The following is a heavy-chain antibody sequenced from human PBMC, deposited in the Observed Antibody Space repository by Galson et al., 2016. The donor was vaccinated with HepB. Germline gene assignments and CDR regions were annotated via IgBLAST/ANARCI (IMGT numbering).Heavy chain of an antibody. D-gene: IGHD2-2*01. J-gene: IGHJ3*01. CDR2: IWYDGSKK. Sequence: SLRLSCAASGITFSRHVMHWVRQAPGKGLEWVAFIWYDGSKKYYGTSVEGRFTISRDNSKKTLYLQMNSLRVEDTVVYYCARGTETSWYGQFDYWGQGTMVTVSS. CDR1: GITFSRHV. CDR3: ARGTETSWYGQFDY. V-gene: IGHV3-33*01.